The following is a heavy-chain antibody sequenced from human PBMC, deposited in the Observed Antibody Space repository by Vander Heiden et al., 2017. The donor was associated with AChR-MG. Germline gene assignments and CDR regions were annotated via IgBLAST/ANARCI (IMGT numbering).Heavy chain of an antibody. D-gene: IGHD3-3*01. J-gene: IGHJ4*02. CDR1: GYTFTSYD. CDR3: ARGQEGFGVVMSPTPDY. Sequence: QVQLVQSGAEVKKPGASVKVSCKASGYTFTSYDINWVRQATGQGLEWMGWMNPNSGNTGYAQKFQGRVTMTRNTSISTAYMELSSLRSEDTAVYYCARGQEGFGVVMSPTPDYWGQGTLVTVSS. V-gene: IGHV1-8*01. CDR2: MNPNSGNT.